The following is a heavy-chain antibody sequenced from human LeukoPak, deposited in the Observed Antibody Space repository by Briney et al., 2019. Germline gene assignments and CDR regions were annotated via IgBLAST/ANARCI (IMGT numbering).Heavy chain of an antibody. Sequence: SETLCLTCTVSGGSISGSTYYWGCIRQPPGKGLEWIGSIYYSGSTYYNPSLKSRVTISVDTSKNQFSLKLSSVTAADTAVYYCARHTQYNWFDPWGQGTLVTVSS. D-gene: IGHD2-15*01. CDR3: ARHTQYNWFDP. CDR1: GGSISGSTYY. CDR2: IYYSGST. J-gene: IGHJ5*02. V-gene: IGHV4-39*07.